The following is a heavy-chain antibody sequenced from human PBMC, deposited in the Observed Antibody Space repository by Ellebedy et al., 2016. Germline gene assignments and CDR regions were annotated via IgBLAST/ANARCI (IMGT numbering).Heavy chain of an antibody. J-gene: IGHJ6*03. Sequence: GGSLRLXXAASGFTFSDYYMSWIRQAPGKGLEWVSYISSSSSYTNYADSVKGRFTISRDNAKNSLYLQMNSLRAEDTAVYYCARGGNNWNPALYMDVWGKGTTVTVSS. V-gene: IGHV3-11*05. CDR3: ARGGNNWNPALYMDV. D-gene: IGHD1-20*01. CDR1: GFTFSDYY. CDR2: ISSSSSYT.